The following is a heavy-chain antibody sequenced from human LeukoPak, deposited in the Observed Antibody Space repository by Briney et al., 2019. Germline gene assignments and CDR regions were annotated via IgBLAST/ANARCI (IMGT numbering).Heavy chain of an antibody. V-gene: IGHV1-2*02. J-gene: IGHJ4*02. CDR2: INPNSGGT. CDR1: GYTFTGYY. CDR3: ARDLAYCGGDCYSDY. Sequence: ASVKVSCKASGYTFTGYYMHWVRQAPGQGLEWMGWINPNSGGTNYAQKFQGRVTMTRDTSISTVYMELSRLRSDDTAVYYCARDLAYCGGDCYSDYWGQGTLVTVSS. D-gene: IGHD2-21*02.